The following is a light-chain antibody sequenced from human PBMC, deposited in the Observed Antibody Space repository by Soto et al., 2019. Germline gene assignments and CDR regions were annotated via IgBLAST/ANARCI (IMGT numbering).Light chain of an antibody. CDR1: QSVSSN. CDR3: QQYNTWSPMA. J-gene: IGKJ1*01. Sequence: EIVMTQSPATLSVSPGERATLSCRASQSVSSNLAWYQQKPGQAPRLLIYGASTRATGIPARFSGSGSGTDVALTISSLQSEDFAVYYCQQYNTWSPMAFGQGTKVEIK. V-gene: IGKV3-15*01. CDR2: GAS.